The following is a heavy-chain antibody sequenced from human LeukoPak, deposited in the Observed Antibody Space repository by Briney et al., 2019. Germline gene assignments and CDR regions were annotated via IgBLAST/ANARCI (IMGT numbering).Heavy chain of an antibody. CDR2: INPNSGGT. D-gene: IGHD2-2*02. Sequence: ASVKVSCKASGYTFTGYYMHWVRQAPGQGLEWMGWINPNSGGTNYAQKFQGRVTMTRDTSISTAYMELSRLRSDDTAVYYCASGAYCSSTSCYTYYYGMDVWGQGTTVTVSS. CDR1: GYTFTGYY. J-gene: IGHJ6*02. CDR3: ASGAYCSSTSCYTYYYGMDV. V-gene: IGHV1-2*02.